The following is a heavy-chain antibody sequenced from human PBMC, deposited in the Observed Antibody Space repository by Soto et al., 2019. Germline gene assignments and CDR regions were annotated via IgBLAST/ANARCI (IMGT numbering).Heavy chain of an antibody. Sequence: ASVKVSCKASGYTFTSYGISWVRQAPGQGLEWMGWISAYNGNTNYAQKLQGRVTMTTDTSTSTAYMELRSLRSDDTAVYYCARELRYYDFWSGYSNFDYWGQGTLVTVSS. V-gene: IGHV1-18*01. CDR1: GYTFTSYG. CDR3: ARELRYYDFWSGYSNFDY. CDR2: ISAYNGNT. J-gene: IGHJ4*02. D-gene: IGHD3-3*01.